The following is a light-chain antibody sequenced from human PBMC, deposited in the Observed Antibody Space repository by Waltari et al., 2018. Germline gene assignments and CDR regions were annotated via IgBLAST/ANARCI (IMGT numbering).Light chain of an antibody. J-gene: IGKJ4*01. CDR1: QSVGTY. CDR3: QQYNYWPLT. V-gene: IGKV3-15*01. CDR2: GAS. Sequence: EIVMTQSPATLSVSPGERATLSCRASQSVGTYLAWYQEKPGQGPRLLLSGASIRATWIPARFSGSGAGTEFTLTSSSLQFEDFAVYFGQQYNYWPLTFGGGSKVEIK.